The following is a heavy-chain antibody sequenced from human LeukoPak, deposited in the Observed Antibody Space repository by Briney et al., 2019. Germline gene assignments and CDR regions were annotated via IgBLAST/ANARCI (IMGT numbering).Heavy chain of an antibody. J-gene: IGHJ6*04. CDR1: GFTFSSYG. D-gene: IGHD2-2*01. V-gene: IGHV3-30*18. Sequence: GGSLRLSCAASGFTFSSYGMHWVRQAPGKGLEWVAVISYDGSNKYYADSVKGRFTISRDNSKNTLYLLMNSLRAEDTAVYYCAKEVEYQLLQYYYYGMDVWGKGTTVTVSS. CDR2: ISYDGSNK. CDR3: AKEVEYQLLQYYYYGMDV.